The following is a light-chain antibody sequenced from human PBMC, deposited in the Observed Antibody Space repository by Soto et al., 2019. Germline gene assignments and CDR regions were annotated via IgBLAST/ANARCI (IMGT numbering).Light chain of an antibody. CDR2: AAS. J-gene: IGKJ1*01. Sequence: MTQSPSSFSASTGDRVTITCRASQGISSYLAWYQQKPGKAPKLLIYAASTLQSGVPSRFSGSGSGTDFTLTISCLQSEDFATYYCQQYYSYPWTFGQGTKVDIK. V-gene: IGKV1-8*01. CDR1: QGISSY. CDR3: QQYYSYPWT.